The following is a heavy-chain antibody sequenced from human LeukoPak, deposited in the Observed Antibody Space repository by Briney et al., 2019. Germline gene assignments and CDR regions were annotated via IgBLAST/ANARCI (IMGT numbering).Heavy chain of an antibody. J-gene: IGHJ4*02. D-gene: IGHD5-12*01. CDR2: IYHSGST. CDR3: ARDAVSGYSGYDRASSDY. CDR1: GYSISSGYY. V-gene: IGHV4-38-2*02. Sequence: SETPSLTCTVSGYSISSGYYWGWIRPPPGKGLEWIGSIYHSGSTYYNPSLKSRVTISVDTSKNQFSLKLSSVTAADTAVYYCARDAVSGYSGYDRASSDYWGQGTLVTVSS.